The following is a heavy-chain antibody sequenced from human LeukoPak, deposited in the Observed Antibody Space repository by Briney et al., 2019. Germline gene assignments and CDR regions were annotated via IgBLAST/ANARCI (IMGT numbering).Heavy chain of an antibody. J-gene: IGHJ4*02. D-gene: IGHD2-2*01. CDR2: IKQDGSEK. Sequence: PGGSLRLSCAASGFTFSTYWMSWVRQAPGKGLEWVANIKQDGSEKYYVDLVKGRFTISRDNAKNSVYLEMNSLRADDTAVYYCARGSNTRCYNDYWGQGTLVTVSS. V-gene: IGHV3-7*01. CDR1: GFTFSTYW. CDR3: ARGSNTRCYNDY.